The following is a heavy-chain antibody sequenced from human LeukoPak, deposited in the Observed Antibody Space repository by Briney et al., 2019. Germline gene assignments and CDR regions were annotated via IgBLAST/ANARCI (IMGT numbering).Heavy chain of an antibody. J-gene: IGHJ6*03. Sequence: SETLSLTCTVSGGSISSGYYWGWIRQPPGKGLEWIGSIYHSGSTYYNPSLKSRVTISVDTSKNQFSLKLSSVTAADTAVYYCARATSYDLGYYYMDVWGKGTTVTVSS. CDR3: ARATSYDLGYYYMDV. D-gene: IGHD5-12*01. V-gene: IGHV4-38-2*02. CDR2: IYHSGST. CDR1: GGSISSGYY.